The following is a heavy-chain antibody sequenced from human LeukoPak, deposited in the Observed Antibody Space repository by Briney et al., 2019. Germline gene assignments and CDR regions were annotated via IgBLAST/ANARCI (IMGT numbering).Heavy chain of an antibody. CDR2: ISWNSGSI. D-gene: IGHD6-19*01. V-gene: IGHV3-9*01. J-gene: IGHJ6*02. CDR3: AKLSSGSSGWYGRSHYYYYGMDV. Sequence: PGGSLRLSCAASGFTFDDYATHWVRQAPGKGLEWVSGISWNSGSIGYADSVKGRFTISRDNAKNSLYLQMNSLRAEDTALYYCAKLSSGSSGWYGRSHYYYYGMDVWGQGTTVTVSS. CDR1: GFTFDDYA.